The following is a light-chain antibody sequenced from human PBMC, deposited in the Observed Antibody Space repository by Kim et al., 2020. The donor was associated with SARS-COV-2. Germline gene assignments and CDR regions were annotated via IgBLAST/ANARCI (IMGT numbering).Light chain of an antibody. J-gene: IGLJ1*01. V-gene: IGLV2-23*01. Sequence: GQSITISCTGTSSDVGSYNLVSWYQQHPGKAPKLMIYEGSKRPSGVSNRFSGSKSGNTASLTISGLQAEDEADYYCCSYAGSSTYVFGTGTKVPS. CDR2: EGS. CDR1: SSDVGSYNL. CDR3: CSYAGSSTYV.